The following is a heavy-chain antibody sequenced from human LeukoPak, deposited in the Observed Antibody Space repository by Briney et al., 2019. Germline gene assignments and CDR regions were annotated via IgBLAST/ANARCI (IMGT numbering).Heavy chain of an antibody. CDR1: GYTFTSYG. CDR3: AREQGYYYGMDV. CDR2: ISAYNGNT. V-gene: IGHV1-18*01. J-gene: IGHJ6*02. Sequence: VASVRVSCTASGYTFTSYGISWVRQAPGQGLEWMGWISAYNGNTNYTQKLQGRVTMTTDTSTNTAYMELRSLRSDDTAVYYCAREQGYYYGMDVWGQGTTVTVSS.